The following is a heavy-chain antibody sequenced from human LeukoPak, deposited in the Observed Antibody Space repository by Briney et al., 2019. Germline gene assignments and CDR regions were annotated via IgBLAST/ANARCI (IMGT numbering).Heavy chain of an antibody. CDR3: AREGSSGWYPI. CDR2: IYYSGST. J-gene: IGHJ4*02. Sequence: PSETLSLTCTVSGGPISSYQWSWIRQPPGKGLEWIGYIYYSGSTNYNPSLKSRVTISVDTSKNQFSLKLSSVTAADTAVYYCAREGSSGWYPIWGQGTLVTVSS. D-gene: IGHD6-19*01. CDR1: GGPISSYQ. V-gene: IGHV4-59*01.